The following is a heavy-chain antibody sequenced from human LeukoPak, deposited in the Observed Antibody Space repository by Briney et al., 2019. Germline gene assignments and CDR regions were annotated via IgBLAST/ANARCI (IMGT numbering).Heavy chain of an antibody. CDR3: ARRLQYRVPGWYFDL. CDR2: IYYSGST. Sequence: SETLSLTCTVSGGSISSGSYYWSWIRQPAGKGLEWIGYIYYSGSTNYNPSLKSRVTISVDTSKNQFSLKLSSVTAADTAVYYCARRLQYRVPGWYFDLWGRGTLVTVSS. J-gene: IGHJ2*01. V-gene: IGHV4-61*10. CDR1: GGSISSGSYY. D-gene: IGHD5-18*01.